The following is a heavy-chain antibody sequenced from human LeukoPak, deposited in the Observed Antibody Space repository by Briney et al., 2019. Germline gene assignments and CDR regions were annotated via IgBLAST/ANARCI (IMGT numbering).Heavy chain of an antibody. Sequence: GGSLRLSCASSGFTFDDYGMSWVRQAPGKGLEWVSGINWNGGSTGYADSVKGRFTISRGNAKSSLYLQMNSLRVEDTALYYCARGLFSGSPGFSYYFDYWGQGTLVTVSS. D-gene: IGHD1-26*01. CDR3: ARGLFSGSPGFSYYFDY. V-gene: IGHV3-20*04. CDR2: INWNGGST. CDR1: GFTFDDYG. J-gene: IGHJ4*02.